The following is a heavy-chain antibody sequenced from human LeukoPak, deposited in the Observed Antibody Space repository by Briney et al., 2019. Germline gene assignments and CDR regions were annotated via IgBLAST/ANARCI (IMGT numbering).Heavy chain of an antibody. CDR1: GFTFSSYA. Sequence: AGGSLRLSCAASGFTFSSYAMAWVRQAPGKGLEGVSSISGSGGTTNYADSVKGRFTISRDNSKNTLYVQMNSLRVEDTAVYYCARDPIAAAQRGYFDYWGQGTLVTVSS. J-gene: IGHJ4*02. CDR3: ARDPIAAAQRGYFDY. V-gene: IGHV3-23*01. CDR2: ISGSGGTT. D-gene: IGHD6-13*01.